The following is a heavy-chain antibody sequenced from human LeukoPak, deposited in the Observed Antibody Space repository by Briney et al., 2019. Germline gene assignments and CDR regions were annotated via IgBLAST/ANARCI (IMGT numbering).Heavy chain of an antibody. Sequence: SVKVSCKASGGTFSSYAISWVRQAPGQGLEWMGGIIPIFGTANYAQKFQGRVTITTDESTSTAYMELSSLRSENTAVYYCARDVEVVTATRSWFDPWGQGTLVTVSS. V-gene: IGHV1-69*05. CDR3: ARDVEVVTATRSWFDP. D-gene: IGHD2-21*02. J-gene: IGHJ5*02. CDR1: GGTFSSYA. CDR2: IIPIFGTA.